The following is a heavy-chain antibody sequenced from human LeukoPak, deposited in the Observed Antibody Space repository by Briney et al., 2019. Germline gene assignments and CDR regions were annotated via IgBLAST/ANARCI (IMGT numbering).Heavy chain of an antibody. CDR3: AKGLWFGEFHPFDY. J-gene: IGHJ4*02. Sequence: GGSLRLSCAASGFTFDDYAMPWVRQAPGKGLEWVSGISWNSGSIGYADSVKGRFTISRDNAKNPLYLQMNSLRAEDTALYYCAKGLWFGEFHPFDYWGQGTLVAVSS. CDR1: GFTFDDYA. D-gene: IGHD3-10*01. CDR2: ISWNSGSI. V-gene: IGHV3-9*01.